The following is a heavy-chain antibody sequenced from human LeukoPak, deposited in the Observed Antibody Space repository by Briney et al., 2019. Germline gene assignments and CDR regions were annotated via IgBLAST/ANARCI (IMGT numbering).Heavy chain of an antibody. V-gene: IGHV3-30-3*01. CDR2: ISYDGSNK. J-gene: IGHJ5*02. CDR1: GFTLTWHA. CDR3: ARQGYR. Sequence: GGSLRLSCAASGFTLTWHAMHWVRQAPGKGLEWVAVISYDGSNKYYADSVKGRFTISRDNSKNTLYLQMNSLRAEDTAVYYCARQGYRWGQGTLVTVSS.